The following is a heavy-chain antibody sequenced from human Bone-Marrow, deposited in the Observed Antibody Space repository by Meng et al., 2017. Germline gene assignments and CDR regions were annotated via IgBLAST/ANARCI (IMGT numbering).Heavy chain of an antibody. CDR2: ISSSGSTI. J-gene: IGHJ4*02. CDR1: GFTFSSYE. Sequence: GGSLRLSCAASGFTFSSYEMNWVRQAPGKGLEWVSYISSSGSTIYYADSVKGRFTISRDNAKNSLYLQMNSLRAEDTAVYYCARAARNTDTIFGVVSLYWGQGTLVTVSS. CDR3: ARAARNTDTIFGVVSLY. D-gene: IGHD3-3*01. V-gene: IGHV3-48*03.